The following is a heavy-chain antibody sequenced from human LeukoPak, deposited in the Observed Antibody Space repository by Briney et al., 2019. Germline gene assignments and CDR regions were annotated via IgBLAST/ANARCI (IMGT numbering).Heavy chain of an antibody. CDR1: GFTFSSYS. Sequence: GGSLRLSCAASGFTFSSYSMNWVRQAPGKGLEWVSSISSSSSYIYYADSVKGRFTISRDNAKNSLYLQMNSLRAEDTAVYYCARADSIAVAGRYYYYMDVWGKGTTVTVSS. J-gene: IGHJ6*03. D-gene: IGHD6-19*01. CDR3: ARADSIAVAGRYYYYMDV. CDR2: ISSSSSYI. V-gene: IGHV3-21*01.